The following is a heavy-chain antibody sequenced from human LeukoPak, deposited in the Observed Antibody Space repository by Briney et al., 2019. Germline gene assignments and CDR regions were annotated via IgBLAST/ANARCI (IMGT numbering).Heavy chain of an antibody. CDR1: GLAFSSYA. J-gene: IGHJ6*03. D-gene: IGHD3-16*01. Sequence: GGSLRLSCAALGLAFSSYAMSWGRQCPGKGLGGGGAISVRGGSTYYADSVTGRLKISRDNSKNMLHLRMTRVRDEETAVYYCAKGFYPTVLTPSYYFYYMDVWGKGTTVTVSS. CDR3: AKGFYPTVLTPSYYFYYMDV. V-gene: IGHV3-23*01. CDR2: ISVRGGST.